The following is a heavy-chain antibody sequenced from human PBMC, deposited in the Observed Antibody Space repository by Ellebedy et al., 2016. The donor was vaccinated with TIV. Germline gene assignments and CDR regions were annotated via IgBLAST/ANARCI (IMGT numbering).Heavy chain of an antibody. Sequence: ASVKVSXKASGYTFTGYYMHWVRQAPGQGLEWMGWINPNSGGTNYAQKFQGRVTMTRDTSISTAYMELSRLRSDDTAVYYCARQGGLWFGELLSFAFDIWGQGTMVTVSS. CDR1: GYTFTGYY. D-gene: IGHD3-10*01. CDR2: INPNSGGT. CDR3: ARQGGLWFGELLSFAFDI. J-gene: IGHJ3*02. V-gene: IGHV1-2*02.